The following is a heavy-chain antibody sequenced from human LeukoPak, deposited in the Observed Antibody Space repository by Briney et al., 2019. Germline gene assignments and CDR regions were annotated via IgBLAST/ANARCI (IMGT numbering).Heavy chain of an antibody. D-gene: IGHD3-10*01. J-gene: IGHJ4*02. V-gene: IGHV3-23*01. CDR2: ISGSGGST. CDR1: GFTFSSYA. Sequence: PGGSLRLSCAASGFTFSSYAMSWVRQAPGKGLEWVSAISGSGGSTYYADSVKGRFTISRDNSKNTLYLQMNSLRAEDTAVYYCAKDSTMVRGVIITLLDYWGQGTLVTVSS. CDR3: AKDSTMVRGVIITLLDY.